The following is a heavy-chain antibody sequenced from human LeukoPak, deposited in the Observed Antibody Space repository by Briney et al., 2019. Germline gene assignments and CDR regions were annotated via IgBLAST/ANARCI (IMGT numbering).Heavy chain of an antibody. V-gene: IGHV3-74*01. CDR3: ARRGPEIVSTIDY. CDR1: GFTFSSYW. D-gene: IGHD5/OR15-5a*01. J-gene: IGHJ4*02. Sequence: GGSLRLSCAASGFTFSSYWIHWVRHAPGKGLVWVSRINGDGSSTFYADSVKGRFTISRDNAKNTLYLQMNSLRAEDTAVYYCARRGPEIVSTIDYWGQGTLVTVSS. CDR2: INGDGSST.